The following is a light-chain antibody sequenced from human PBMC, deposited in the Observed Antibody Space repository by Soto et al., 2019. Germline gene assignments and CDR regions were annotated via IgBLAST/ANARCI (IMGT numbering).Light chain of an antibody. CDR1: SIDAGSYNL. CDR3: SSYIPRRTFYV. V-gene: IGLV2-23*01. CDR2: EGS. Sequence: QSVLTQPASVSGSPGQSITISCTGTSIDAGSYNLVSWYQQHPGKAPKLMIYEGSKRPSGVSNRFSGSQSGNTASLTISGLQAEDEADYYCSSYIPRRTFYVFGTGTKVTVL. J-gene: IGLJ1*01.